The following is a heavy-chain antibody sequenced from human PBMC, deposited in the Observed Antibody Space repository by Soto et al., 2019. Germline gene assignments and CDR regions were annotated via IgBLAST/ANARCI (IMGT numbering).Heavy chain of an antibody. V-gene: IGHV1-69*12. D-gene: IGHD6-13*01. J-gene: IGHJ4*02. Sequence: QVQLVQSGAEVKKPGSSVKVSCKASGGTFSSYAISWVRQAPGQGLEWMGGIIPIFGTANYAQKFQGRVTINADESTSTAYMELSSLRSEDTAVYYCARVIMNSSSWNPSYFDYWGQGTLVTVSS. CDR1: GGTFSSYA. CDR3: ARVIMNSSSWNPSYFDY. CDR2: IIPIFGTA.